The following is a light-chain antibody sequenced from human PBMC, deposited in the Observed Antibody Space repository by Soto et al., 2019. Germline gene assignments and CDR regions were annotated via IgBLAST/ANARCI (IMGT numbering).Light chain of an antibody. V-gene: IGKV3-15*01. CDR2: GAS. J-gene: IGKJ3*01. CDR1: QTVGIN. CDR3: QHSNEWPFT. Sequence: EILMTQFPATLSVSPGERVTLSCRASQTVGINLAWYQQKPGQAPRLLIYGASIRDTSVPVRFRASGSGTEFTLTISSLQSEDFAVYYCQHSNEWPFTFGPGTKVD.